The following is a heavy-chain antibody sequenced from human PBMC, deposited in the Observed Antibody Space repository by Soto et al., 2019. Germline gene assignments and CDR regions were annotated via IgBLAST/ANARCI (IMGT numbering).Heavy chain of an antibody. D-gene: IGHD3-10*02. J-gene: IGHJ6*02. V-gene: IGHV4-59*08. CDR2: IYYSGST. CDR1: GGSISSYY. Sequence: SETLSLTCTVSGGSISSYYWSWIRQPPGKGLEWIGYIYYSGSTNYNPSLKSRVTISVDTSKNQFSLKLSSVTAADTAVYYCAGLFGESWSYYGMDVWGQGTTVTVSS. CDR3: AGLFGESWSYYGMDV.